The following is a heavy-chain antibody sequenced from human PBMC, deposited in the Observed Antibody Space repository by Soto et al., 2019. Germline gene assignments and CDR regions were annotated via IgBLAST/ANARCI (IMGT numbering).Heavy chain of an antibody. J-gene: IGHJ4*02. CDR3: AKADGEQWLLPNLDK. Sequence: PGGSLRLSCVASGFNFKKFAMSWVRQAPGEGLEWVSGISCCGGSTSYADSVKGRFSIARDDSTNTLSLQMNNLRVEDTAQYYCAKADGEQWLLPNLDKWGQGTLVTVSS. D-gene: IGHD6-19*01. V-gene: IGHV3-23*01. CDR2: ISCCGGST. CDR1: GFNFKKFA.